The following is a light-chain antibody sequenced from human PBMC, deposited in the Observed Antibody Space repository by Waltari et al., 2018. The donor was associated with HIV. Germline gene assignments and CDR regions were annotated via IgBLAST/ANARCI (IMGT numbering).Light chain of an antibody. J-gene: IGLJ2*01. CDR3: ESWDDRLNGPV. CDR2: TNN. CDR1: RSDIGSNP. V-gene: IGLV1-44*01. Sequence: QSALTQPPSASGTPGQRVILSCSGSRSDIGSNPVNWYQQFPGTAPKLLIKTNNHRPPGVPDRFFVSKAGTSASLAISVLYSEDEADYYCESWDDRLNGPVFGGGTKLTVL.